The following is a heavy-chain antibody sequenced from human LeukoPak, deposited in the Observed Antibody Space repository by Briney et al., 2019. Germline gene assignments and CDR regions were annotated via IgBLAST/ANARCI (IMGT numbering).Heavy chain of an antibody. D-gene: IGHD2-2*01. CDR2: ISAYNGNT. J-gene: IGHJ3*02. CDR3: ARDCSSTSCYAYDAFDI. Sequence: ASVKVSCKASGYTFTSYDINWVRQATGQGLEWMGWISAYNGNTNYAQKLQGRVTMTTDTSTSTAYMELRSLRSDDTAVYYCARDCSSTSCYAYDAFDIWGQGTMVTVSS. CDR1: GYTFTSYD. V-gene: IGHV1-18*01.